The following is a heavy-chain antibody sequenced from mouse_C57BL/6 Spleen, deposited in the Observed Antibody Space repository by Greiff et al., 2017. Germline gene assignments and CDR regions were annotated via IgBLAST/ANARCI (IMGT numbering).Heavy chain of an antibody. V-gene: IGHV1-76*01. Sequence: VLLQESGAELVRPGASVKLSCTASGFNITDYYINWVKQRPGQGLEWIARIDPGSGNTYYNRKFKGKATLTAEKSSSTAYMQLSSLTSEDSAVYFCASDAMECGGQGTSVTVSS. J-gene: IGHJ4*01. CDR3: ASDAMEC. CDR2: IDPGSGNT. CDR1: GFNITDYY.